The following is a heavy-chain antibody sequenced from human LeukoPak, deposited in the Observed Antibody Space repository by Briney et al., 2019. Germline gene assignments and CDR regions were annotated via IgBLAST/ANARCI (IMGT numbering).Heavy chain of an antibody. Sequence: GGSLRLSRAASGFTFSSYSMNWVRQAPGKGLEWVSYISSSSSTIYYADSVKGRFTISRDNAKNSLYLQMNSLRAEDTAVYYCARDYYYDSSGYYGYWGQGTLVTVSS. D-gene: IGHD3-22*01. V-gene: IGHV3-48*04. CDR1: GFTFSSYS. J-gene: IGHJ4*02. CDR2: ISSSSSTI. CDR3: ARDYYYDSSGYYGY.